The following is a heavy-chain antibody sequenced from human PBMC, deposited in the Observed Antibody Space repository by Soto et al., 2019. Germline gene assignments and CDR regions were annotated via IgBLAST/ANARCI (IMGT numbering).Heavy chain of an antibody. CDR1: GFSFSSYA. CDR3: FGGRSCGY. Sequence: EVQLVESGGGLVQPGGSLRLSCSASGFSFSSYAMHWVRQAPGKGLECVSAVSSGGGSTYYVDSVKDRFIISRDNSKSTLYLQMNNLRPEDTAVYYCFGGRSCGYWGQGTLVTVSS. CDR2: VSSGGGST. V-gene: IGHV3-64D*08. D-gene: IGHD3-16*01. J-gene: IGHJ4*02.